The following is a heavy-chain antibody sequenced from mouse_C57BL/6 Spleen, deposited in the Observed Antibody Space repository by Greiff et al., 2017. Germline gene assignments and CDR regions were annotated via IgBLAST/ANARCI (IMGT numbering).Heavy chain of an antibody. CDR2: IDPEDGAT. CDR1: GFNIKDYY. J-gene: IGHJ4*01. Sequence: EVKLVESGAELVKPGASVKLSCTASGFNIKDYYMHWVKQRTEQGLEWIGRIDPEDGATKYAPKFQGKATITADPSSNTAYLQLSRLTSEDTAVYYCARGGYYRAMDYWGQGTSVTVSS. D-gene: IGHD2-3*01. CDR3: ARGGYYRAMDY. V-gene: IGHV14-2*01.